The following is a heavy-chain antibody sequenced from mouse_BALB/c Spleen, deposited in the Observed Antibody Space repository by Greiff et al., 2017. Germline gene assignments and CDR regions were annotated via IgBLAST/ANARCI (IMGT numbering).Heavy chain of an antibody. D-gene: IGHD2-4*01. Sequence: QVQLQQSGAELMKPGASVKISCKATGYTFSSYWIEWVKQRPGHGLEWIGEILPGSGSTNYNEKFKGKATFTADTSSNTAYMQLSSLTSEDSAVYYCARMIRNWFFDVWGAGTTVTVSS. CDR3: ARMIRNWFFDV. CDR1: GYTFSSYW. J-gene: IGHJ1*01. CDR2: ILPGSGST. V-gene: IGHV1-9*01.